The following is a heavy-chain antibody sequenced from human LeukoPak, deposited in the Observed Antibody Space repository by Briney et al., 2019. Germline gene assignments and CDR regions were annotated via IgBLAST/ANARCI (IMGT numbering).Heavy chain of an antibody. CDR3: ARDRGWTFDY. V-gene: IGHV3-30-3*01. Sequence: PGGSLRVSCAASGFTFSNDFMSWVRQAPGKGLEWVASISYDGSNKDYADSVKGRFTISRDNSKNTLYLQMNSLRAEDTAVYYCARDRGWTFDYWGQGTLVTVSS. CDR1: GFTFSNDF. CDR2: ISYDGSNK. J-gene: IGHJ4*02. D-gene: IGHD2-15*01.